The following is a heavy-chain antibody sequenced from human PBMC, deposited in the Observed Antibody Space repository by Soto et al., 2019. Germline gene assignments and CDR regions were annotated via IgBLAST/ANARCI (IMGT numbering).Heavy chain of an antibody. CDR3: ARQGPRAGTTFGNWFDP. CDR2: IYYSGST. V-gene: IGHV4-39*01. J-gene: IGHJ5*02. Sequence: QLQLQESGPGLVKPSETLSLTCTVSGGSISSSSYYWGWIRQPPGKGLEWIGSIYYSGSTYYNPSLKSRVTISVDTSKNQFSLKLSSVTAADTAVYYCARQGPRAGTTFGNWFDPWGQGTLVTVSS. D-gene: IGHD1-7*01. CDR1: GGSISSSSYY.